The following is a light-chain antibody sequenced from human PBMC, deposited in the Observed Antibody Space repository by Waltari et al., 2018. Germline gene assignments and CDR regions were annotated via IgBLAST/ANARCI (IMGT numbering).Light chain of an antibody. CDR3: SSYTSSSTLRV. Sequence: QSALTQPASVSGSPGQSITISCTGTSSDVGVSNYVSWYQQHPGKAPKLMIYDVSNRPSGVSNRFSGSKSGNTASLTISGLQAEDEADYYCSSYTSSSTLRVFGTGTKVTVL. CDR2: DVS. V-gene: IGLV2-14*01. J-gene: IGLJ1*01. CDR1: SSDVGVSNY.